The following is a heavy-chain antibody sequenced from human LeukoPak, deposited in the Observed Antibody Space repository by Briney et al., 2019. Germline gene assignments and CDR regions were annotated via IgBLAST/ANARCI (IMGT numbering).Heavy chain of an antibody. CDR3: ARVQKTTPWGGFDI. Sequence: ASVNVSCKASGYSFTAYYINWVRQAPGQGLEWMGWINPKSGGTHFAQRFQGRATMTRDTSRSSVSMHLISLRSDDTAVYYCARVQKTTPWGGFDIWVPGTMVTVSS. CDR2: INPKSGGT. V-gene: IGHV1-2*02. CDR1: GYSFTAYY. D-gene: IGHD2-15*01. J-gene: IGHJ3*02.